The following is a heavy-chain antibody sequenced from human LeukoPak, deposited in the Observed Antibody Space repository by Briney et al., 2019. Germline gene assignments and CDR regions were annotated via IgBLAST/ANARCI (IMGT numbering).Heavy chain of an antibody. J-gene: IGHJ4*02. CDR2: ISGSGGST. CDR3: AKAPIVVVPAAIPEVIDY. D-gene: IGHD2-2*02. Sequence: ETLSLTCTVSGGSISSSSYCWGWIRQPPGKGLEWVSAISGSGGSTYYADSVKGRFTISRDNSKNTLYLQMNSLRAEDTAVYYCAKAPIVVVPAAIPEVIDYWGQGTLVTVSS. CDR1: GGSISSSSYC. V-gene: IGHV3-23*01.